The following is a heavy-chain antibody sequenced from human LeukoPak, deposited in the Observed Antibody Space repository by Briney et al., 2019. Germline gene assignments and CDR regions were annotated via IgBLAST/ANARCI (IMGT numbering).Heavy chain of an antibody. D-gene: IGHD3-22*01. CDR1: GYTFTSYD. V-gene: IGHV1-8*01. CDR3: ARTVSGSYYYYYYYMDV. J-gene: IGHJ6*03. CDR2: MNPNSGNT. Sequence: ASVKVSCKASGYTFTSYDINWVRQATGQALEWMGWMNPNSGNTGYAQKFQGRVTMTRNTSISTAYMELSSLRSEDTAVYYCARTVSGSYYYYYYYMDVWGKGTTVTVSS.